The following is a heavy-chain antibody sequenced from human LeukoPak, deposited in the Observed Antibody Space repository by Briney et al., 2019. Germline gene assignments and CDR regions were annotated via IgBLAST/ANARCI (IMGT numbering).Heavy chain of an antibody. V-gene: IGHV3-48*01. D-gene: IGHD1-26*01. CDR3: ARGPSTSSNYFDY. Sequence: PGGSLRLSCAASGFTFSSYSMNWVRQAPGKGLEWVSYISNTGSTIYYADSVRGRFTISRDNAKNSLYLQMNSLRAEDTAVYYCARGPSTSSNYFDYWGQGTLVTVSS. CDR2: ISNTGSTI. CDR1: GFTFSSYS. J-gene: IGHJ4*02.